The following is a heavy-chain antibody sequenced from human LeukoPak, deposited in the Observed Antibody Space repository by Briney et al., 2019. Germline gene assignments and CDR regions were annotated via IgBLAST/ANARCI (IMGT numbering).Heavy chain of an antibody. CDR1: GFTFGSYG. Sequence: GALRLSCAASGFTFGSYGMHWVRKAPGKGLGWGAFIRNDGSNKYYADSVKGRFTISRDNSKNTLYLQMNSLRAEDTAVYYCAKQKIAAAGRPYYFDYWGQGTLVTVSS. CDR2: IRNDGSNK. V-gene: IGHV3-30*02. D-gene: IGHD6-13*01. J-gene: IGHJ4*02. CDR3: AKQKIAAAGRPYYFDY.